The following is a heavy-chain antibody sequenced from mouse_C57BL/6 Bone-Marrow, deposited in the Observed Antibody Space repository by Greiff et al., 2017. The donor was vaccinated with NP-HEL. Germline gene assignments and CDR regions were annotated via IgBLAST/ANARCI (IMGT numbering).Heavy chain of an antibody. V-gene: IGHV1-20*01. CDR1: GYSFTGYF. D-gene: IGHD4-1*01. J-gene: IGHJ3*01. CDR2: INPYNGDT. CDR3: AWDFFAY. Sequence: VQLKESGPELVKPGDSVKISCKASGYSFTGYFMNWVMQSHGKSLEWIGRINPYNGDTFYNQKFKGQATLTVDKSSSTAHMELRSLTSEDSAVYYCAWDFFAYWGQGTLVTVSA.